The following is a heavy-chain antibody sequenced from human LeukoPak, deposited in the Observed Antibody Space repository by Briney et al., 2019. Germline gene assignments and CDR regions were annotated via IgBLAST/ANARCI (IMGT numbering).Heavy chain of an antibody. V-gene: IGHV3-7*01. CDR1: GFTFSSYW. Sequence: GGSLRLSCAASGFTFSSYWMSWVRQAPGKGLEWEANIKQDGSEKYYVDSVKGRFTISRDNAKNSLYLQMNSLRAEDTAVYYCARDRRIAVAGGHYYYYYMDVWGKGTTVTVSS. D-gene: IGHD6-19*01. CDR3: ARDRRIAVAGGHYYYYYMDV. J-gene: IGHJ6*03. CDR2: IKQDGSEK.